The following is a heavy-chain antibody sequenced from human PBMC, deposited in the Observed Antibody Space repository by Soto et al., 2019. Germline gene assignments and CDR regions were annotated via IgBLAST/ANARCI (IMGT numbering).Heavy chain of an antibody. V-gene: IGHV4-31*03. Sequence: QVQLQESGPGLVKPSQTLSLTCTVSGGSISSGGYYWSWIRQHPGKGLEWIGYIYYSGSTYYNPSLKSRVTISVDTSKNQFSLKLSSVTAADTAVYYCARAGGRWGTTVTTRWYFDLWGRGTLVTVSS. CDR3: ARAGGRWGTTVTTRWYFDL. D-gene: IGHD4-17*01. CDR1: GGSISSGGYY. J-gene: IGHJ2*01. CDR2: IYYSGST.